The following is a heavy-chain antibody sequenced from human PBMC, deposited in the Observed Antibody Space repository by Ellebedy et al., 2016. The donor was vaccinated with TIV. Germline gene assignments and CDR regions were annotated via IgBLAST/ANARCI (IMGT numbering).Heavy chain of an antibody. CDR3: ARGGSSGSSDY. J-gene: IGHJ4*02. CDR2: ISSDGSNK. D-gene: IGHD3-10*01. Sequence: GGSLRLSXVASGFTFRSHGIYWVRQAPGKGLEWVAVISSDGSNKCYADSAKGRFTISRDNSKNTLYLQMNSLRTDDMAVYYCARGGSSGSSDYWGQGTLVTVSS. V-gene: IGHV3-30*03. CDR1: GFTFRSHG.